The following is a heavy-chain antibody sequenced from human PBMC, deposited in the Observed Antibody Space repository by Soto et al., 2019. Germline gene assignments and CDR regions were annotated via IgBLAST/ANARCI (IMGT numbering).Heavy chain of an antibody. CDR2: IIPIFGTA. CDR3: ASRIAAAGTSPFDY. D-gene: IGHD6-13*01. J-gene: IGHJ4*02. CDR1: GGTFSSYA. V-gene: IGHV1-69*06. Sequence: ASVKVSCKASGGTFSSYAISWVRQAPGQGLEWMGGIIPIFGTANYAQKFQGRVTITADKSTSTAYMELSSLRSEDTAVYYCASRIAAAGTSPFDYWGQGTLVTVSS.